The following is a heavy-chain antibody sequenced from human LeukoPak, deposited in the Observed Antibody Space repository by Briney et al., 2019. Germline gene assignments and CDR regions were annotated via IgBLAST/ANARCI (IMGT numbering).Heavy chain of an antibody. J-gene: IGHJ5*02. CDR2: IFTSGST. Sequence: SETLSLTCAVYGGSFGGYYWSSSRQPAGKGLEWIGRIFTSGSTNYNPSLKSRVTMSLDTSKNQFSLKLSSVTAADTAVYYCARKALPGNWFDPWGQGALVTVSS. V-gene: IGHV4-59*10. CDR1: GGSFGGYY. CDR3: ARKALPGNWFDP.